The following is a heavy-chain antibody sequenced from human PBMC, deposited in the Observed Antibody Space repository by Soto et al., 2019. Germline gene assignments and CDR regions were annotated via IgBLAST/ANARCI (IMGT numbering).Heavy chain of an antibody. CDR3: AKGRGGSGSLTPRVDF. V-gene: IGHV3-23*01. D-gene: IGHD3-10*01. Sequence: EVQLLESGGGLVQPGGSLRLSCAASGFTFNNYAMTWVRQAPGKGLEWVSAISGGGDTTSYADSVKGRFTVSRDGSKYTLYLQMRSLRAEDTALYYCAKGRGGSGSLTPRVDFWGQGTLGTVSS. CDR2: ISGGGDTT. J-gene: IGHJ4*02. CDR1: GFTFNNYA.